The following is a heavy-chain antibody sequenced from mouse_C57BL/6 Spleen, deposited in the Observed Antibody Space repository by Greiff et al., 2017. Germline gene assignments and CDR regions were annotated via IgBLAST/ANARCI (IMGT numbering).Heavy chain of an antibody. D-gene: IGHD2-4*01. Sequence: QVQLKQPGAELVRPGSSVKLSCKASGYTFTSYWMHWVKQRPIQGLEWIGNIDPSDSETHYNQKFKDKATLTVDKSSSTADMQLSSLTSEDSAVYYCALYDYDGFAYWGQGTLVTVSA. V-gene: IGHV1-52*01. CDR2: IDPSDSET. CDR1: GYTFTSYW. J-gene: IGHJ3*01. CDR3: ALYDYDGFAY.